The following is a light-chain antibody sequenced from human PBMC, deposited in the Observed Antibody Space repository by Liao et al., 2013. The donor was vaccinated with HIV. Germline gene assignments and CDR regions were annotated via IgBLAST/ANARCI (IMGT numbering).Light chain of an antibody. CDR3: QTWDSNTAF. CDR2: YDS. CDR1: SIGRKS. V-gene: IGLV3-21*01. J-gene: IGLJ2*01. Sequence: SYELTQPPSVSVAPGKTARITCGGNSIGRKSVHWYQQRPGQAPVLVIYYDSDRPSGIPERFSGSNSGNTATLTISGTQAMDEADYYCQTWDSNTAFFGGGTKLTVL.